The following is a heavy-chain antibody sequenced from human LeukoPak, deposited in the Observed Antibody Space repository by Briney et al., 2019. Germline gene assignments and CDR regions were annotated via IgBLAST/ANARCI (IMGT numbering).Heavy chain of an antibody. CDR2: IYSGGST. V-gene: IGHV3-53*01. CDR3: ARDETY. CDR1: GFAVGSNY. Sequence: PGGSLRLSCAAPGFAVGSNYMSWVRQAPGKGLEWVSVIYSGGSTYYADSVKGRFTISRDNSKNTLYLQMNSLRAEDTAVYYCARDETYWGQGTLVTVSS. J-gene: IGHJ4*02.